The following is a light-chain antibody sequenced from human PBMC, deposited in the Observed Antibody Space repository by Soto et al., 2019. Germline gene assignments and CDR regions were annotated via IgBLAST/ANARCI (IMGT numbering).Light chain of an antibody. CDR1: QSVSSSY. J-gene: IGKJ1*01. CDR3: QQYGSSPTWT. CDR2: GAS. Sequence: EIALNRSPGTLSLSTGERATLSCLAIQSVSSSYLAWYQQKPGQAPRLLIYGASSRATGIPDRFSGSGSGTDFTLTISRLEPEDFAVYYCQQYGSSPTWTFGQGTKVDIK. V-gene: IGKV3-20*01.